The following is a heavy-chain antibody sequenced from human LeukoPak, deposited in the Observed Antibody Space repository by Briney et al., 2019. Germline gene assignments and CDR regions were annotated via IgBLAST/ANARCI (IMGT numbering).Heavy chain of an antibody. CDR2: ISSSSSYI. CDR1: GFTFSSYS. CDR3: ARDDYGDSQLGLFDY. D-gene: IGHD4-17*01. J-gene: IGHJ4*02. V-gene: IGHV3-21*01. Sequence: GGSLRLSCAASGFTFSSYSMNWVRQAPGKGLEWVSSISSSSSYIYYADSAKGRFTISRDNAKNSLYLQMNSLRAEDTAVYYCARDDYGDSQLGLFDYWGQGTLVTVSS.